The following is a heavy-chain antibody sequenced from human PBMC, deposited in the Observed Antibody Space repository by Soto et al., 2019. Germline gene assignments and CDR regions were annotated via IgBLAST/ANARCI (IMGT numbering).Heavy chain of an antibody. CDR2: IYHSGST. J-gene: IGHJ4*02. CDR3: ARGRGYCGGGSCFIDN. V-gene: IGHV4-39*07. D-gene: IGHD2-15*01. CDR1: GGSISSSSYY. Sequence: PSETLSLTCTVSGGSISSSSYYWGWIRQPPGKGLEWIGRIYHSGSTNYNPSLKSRVTISVDTSKNQFSLKLDSVTAADTAVYFCARGRGYCGGGSCFIDNWGPGTLVTVSS.